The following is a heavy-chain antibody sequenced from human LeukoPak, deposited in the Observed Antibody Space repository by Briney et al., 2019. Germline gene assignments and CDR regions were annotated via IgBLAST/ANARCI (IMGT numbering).Heavy chain of an antibody. V-gene: IGHV3-23*01. CDR1: GFTFSSYA. Sequence: GRSLRLSCAASGFTFSSYAMSWVRQAPGKGLEWVSAISGSGGSTYYADSVKGRFTISRDNSKNTLYLQMNSLRAEDTAVYYCAKDYYHPTVTTAIDYWGQGTLVTVSS. CDR2: ISGSGGST. J-gene: IGHJ4*02. D-gene: IGHD4-17*01. CDR3: AKDYYHPTVTTAIDY.